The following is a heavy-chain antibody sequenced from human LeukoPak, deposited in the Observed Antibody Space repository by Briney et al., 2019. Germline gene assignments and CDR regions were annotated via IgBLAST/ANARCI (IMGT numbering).Heavy chain of an antibody. CDR3: ARDMVGGWYGGGPGPFGY. CDR2: INAGNGNT. J-gene: IGHJ4*02. V-gene: IGHV1-3*01. CDR1: GYPFTNFA. D-gene: IGHD6-19*01. Sequence: ASVKVSCKASGYPFTNFAINWVRQAPGQGLEWMGWINAGNGNTKYSQKFQGRVTITRDTSASTAYMELSSLRSEDTAVYYCARDMVGGWYGGGPGPFGYWGQGTLVTVSS.